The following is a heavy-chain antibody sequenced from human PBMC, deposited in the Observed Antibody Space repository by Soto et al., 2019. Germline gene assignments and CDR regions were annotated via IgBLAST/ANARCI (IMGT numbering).Heavy chain of an antibody. CDR2: IYHSGST. Sequence: QVQLQESGPGLVKPSGTLSVTCAVSGGSISSSNWWNWVRQPPGKGLEWIGEIYHSGSTNYNPSLRSRVTISLDKSKNQLSLRVKSVTAADTAEYYCARAWPSVDSYGSGVMDVWGQGTTVTVSS. V-gene: IGHV4-4*02. CDR1: GGSISSSNW. CDR3: ARAWPSVDSYGSGVMDV. J-gene: IGHJ6*02. D-gene: IGHD5-18*01.